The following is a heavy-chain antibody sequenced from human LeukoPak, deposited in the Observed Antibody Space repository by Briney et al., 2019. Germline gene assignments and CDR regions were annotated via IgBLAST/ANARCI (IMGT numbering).Heavy chain of an antibody. CDR1: GYTFTTSA. V-gene: IGHV1-18*01. J-gene: IGHJ4*02. CDR3: ARNSSRVDY. Sequence: GASVKVSCKASGYTFTTSAIIWVRQAPGQGLEWMGWISVYNGDTNYAQKLQGRVTMTTDTSTSTAHMELRSLRSDDTAVYYCARNSSRVDYWGQGTLVTVSS. D-gene: IGHD6-13*01. CDR2: ISVYNGDT.